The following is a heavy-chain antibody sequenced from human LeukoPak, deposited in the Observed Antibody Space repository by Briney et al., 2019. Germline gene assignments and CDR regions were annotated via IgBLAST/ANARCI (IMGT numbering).Heavy chain of an antibody. D-gene: IGHD3-22*01. Sequence: ASVKVSCKASGYTFSGCFLHWVRQAPGQGLEWMGYINPNTGDIKYAQKFQGRLVLTRDTSISTAYMELSSLTYDDTAVYYCARDLGRHHDTTGYYHIDHFDYWGQGSLVIVSS. CDR1: GYTFSGCF. J-gene: IGHJ4*02. CDR3: ARDLGRHHDTTGYYHIDHFDY. CDR2: INPNTGDI. V-gene: IGHV1-2*02.